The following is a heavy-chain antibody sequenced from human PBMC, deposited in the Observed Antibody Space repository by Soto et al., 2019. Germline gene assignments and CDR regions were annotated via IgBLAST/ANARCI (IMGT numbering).Heavy chain of an antibody. CDR3: AGEKVGTTGIDF. CDR1: GYTFTGYD. Sequence: QAQLVQSGAEVKKPGASVKVSCKASGYTFTGYDINWVRQATGQGLEGMGWMNPNSGNTGYAQNFQGRVTMTRDNSRTTAYMELTSLRDDDSAVYYCAGEKVGTTGIDFWGQGTLVTVSS. V-gene: IGHV1-8*01. CDR2: MNPNSGNT. D-gene: IGHD1-26*01. J-gene: IGHJ4*02.